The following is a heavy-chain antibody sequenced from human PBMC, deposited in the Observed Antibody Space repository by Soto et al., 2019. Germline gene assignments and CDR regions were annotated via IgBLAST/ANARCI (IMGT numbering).Heavy chain of an antibody. CDR3: AKGSTARVSHMLDM. J-gene: IGHJ3*02. Sequence: QVQLVQSGGGVVQPGRSLRLSCAASGFIFSNYGMHWVRQAPGKGLVWVAVISHNGKVQYYADSVKGRFTISRDNSKNTLYLQMKSLIADDKAAYYCAKGSTARVSHMLDMWGHGTMVTVSS. CDR1: GFIFSNYG. CDR2: ISHNGKVQ. D-gene: IGHD5-18*01. V-gene: IGHV3-30*18.